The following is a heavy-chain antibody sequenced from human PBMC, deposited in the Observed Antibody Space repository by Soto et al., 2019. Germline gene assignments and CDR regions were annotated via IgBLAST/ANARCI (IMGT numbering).Heavy chain of an antibody. V-gene: IGHV3-48*03. CDR3: VRDSSGSSSWYLPGNYYYYGMDV. J-gene: IGHJ6*02. CDR2: ISSSGSTI. CDR1: GFTFSSYE. Sequence: EVQLVESGGGLVQPGGSLRLSCAASGFTFSSYEMNWVRQAPGKGLEWVSYISSSGSTIYYADSVKGRFTISRDNAKNSLYLQMNSLRAEDTAVYYCVRDSSGSSSWYLPGNYYYYGMDVWGQGTTVTVSS. D-gene: IGHD6-13*01.